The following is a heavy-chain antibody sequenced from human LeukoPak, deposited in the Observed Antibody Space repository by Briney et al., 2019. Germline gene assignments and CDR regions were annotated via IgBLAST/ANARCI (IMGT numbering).Heavy chain of an antibody. Sequence: GESLKISCKGSGYSFISYWIGWVRQMPEKGLEWMGIIFPGDSDTRYSPSFQGQVTISADKSISTAYLQWSSLKASDSAMYYCARNFEYCGGDCYDYWGQGTLVTVSS. CDR3: ARNFEYCGGDCYDY. D-gene: IGHD2-21*02. J-gene: IGHJ4*02. CDR1: GYSFISYW. V-gene: IGHV5-51*01. CDR2: IFPGDSDT.